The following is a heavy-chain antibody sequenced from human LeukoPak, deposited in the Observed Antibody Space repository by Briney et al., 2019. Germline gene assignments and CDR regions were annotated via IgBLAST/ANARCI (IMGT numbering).Heavy chain of an antibody. D-gene: IGHD3-3*01. Sequence: ASVKVSCKASGYTFTSYGISWVRQAPGQGLEWMGWISAYNGNTNYAQKLQGRVTMTTDTSTSTACMELRSLRSDDTAVYYCARDQYYDFWSGYFYGFDYWGQGTLVTVSS. V-gene: IGHV1-18*01. J-gene: IGHJ4*02. CDR1: GYTFTSYG. CDR3: ARDQYYDFWSGYFYGFDY. CDR2: ISAYNGNT.